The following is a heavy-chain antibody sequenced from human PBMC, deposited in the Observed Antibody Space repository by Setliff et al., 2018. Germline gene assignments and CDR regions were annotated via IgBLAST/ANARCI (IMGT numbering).Heavy chain of an antibody. J-gene: IGHJ4*02. CDR1: GFIFGDYA. V-gene: IGHV3-49*04. CDR3: NSRITVLRGVTVL. CDR2: IRSKVYGGTT. Sequence: SLRLSCTTSGFIFGDYAMSWVRQAPGKGLEWVGFIRSKVYGGTTVYAASVKGRFSISRDDSKDTVFLQMNSLKTEDTALYYCNSRITVLRGVTVLWGQGTLVTVSS. D-gene: IGHD3-10*01.